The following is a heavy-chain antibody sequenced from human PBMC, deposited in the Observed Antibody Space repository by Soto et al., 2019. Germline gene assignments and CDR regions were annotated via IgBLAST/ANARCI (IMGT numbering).Heavy chain of an antibody. J-gene: IGHJ4*02. CDR2: IIPLFGTA. CDR3: ARGVHYDSSGYYHFY. Sequence: GASVNVSCNASGGTFSTYAIDWVRPAPGQGLEWMVGIIPLFGTAKYAQNFQGRITITADESTNTAYMELRSLRSQDTAVYYCARGVHYDSSGYYHFYWGQGTLVTVSS. D-gene: IGHD3-22*01. V-gene: IGHV1-69*13. CDR1: GGTFSTYA.